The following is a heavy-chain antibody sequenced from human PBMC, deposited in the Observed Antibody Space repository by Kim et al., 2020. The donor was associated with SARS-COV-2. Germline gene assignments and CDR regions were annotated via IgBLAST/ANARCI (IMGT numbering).Heavy chain of an antibody. CDR3: ARDHYYGSGSYMGGYYYYGMDV. V-gene: IGHV4-39*07. D-gene: IGHD3-10*01. J-gene: IGHJ6*02. Sequence: SETLSLTCTVSGGSISSSSYYWGWIRQPPGKGLEWIGSIYYSGSTYYNPSLKSRVTISVDTSKNQFSLKLSSVTAADTAVYYCARDHYYGSGSYMGGYYYYGMDVWGQGTTVTVSS. CDR1: GGSISSSSYY. CDR2: IYYSGST.